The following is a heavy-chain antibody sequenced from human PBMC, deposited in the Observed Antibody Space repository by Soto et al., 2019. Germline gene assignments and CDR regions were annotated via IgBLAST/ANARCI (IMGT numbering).Heavy chain of an antibody. V-gene: IGHV4-4*02. CDR2: VYHSGST. J-gene: IGHJ4*02. CDR3: ARTSTSGTRFDY. D-gene: IGHD1-1*01. CDR1: GGSISTSNW. Sequence: QVQLQESGPGLVKPSGTLSLTCAVSGGSISTSNWWSWVRQPPGKGLEWIGEVYHSGSTNYNTSFKSRVDMSVDKSKNQFSLKLTSVTAADTALYYWARTSTSGTRFDYWGQGRLVTVSS.